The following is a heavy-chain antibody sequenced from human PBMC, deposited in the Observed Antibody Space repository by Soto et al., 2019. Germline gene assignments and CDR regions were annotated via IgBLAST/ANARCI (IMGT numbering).Heavy chain of an antibody. D-gene: IGHD4-17*01. V-gene: IGHV4-31*03. J-gene: IGHJ5*02. Sequence: SETLSLTCTVSGEFIATGAFYWSWIRLQSGKGPEWIGSIFYAGDTYYNPSLKSRVEISLDGSQNQFSLNLRSVTAADTAVYYCAREGDYRTWFEPWGPGTLVTVSS. CDR1: GEFIATGAFY. CDR2: IFYAGDT. CDR3: AREGDYRTWFEP.